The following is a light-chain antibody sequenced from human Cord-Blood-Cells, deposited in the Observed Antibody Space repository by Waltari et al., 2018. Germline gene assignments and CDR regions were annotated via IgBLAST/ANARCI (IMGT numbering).Light chain of an antibody. V-gene: IGKV4-1*01. J-gene: IGKJ1*01. Sequence: DIVMTQSPDSLAVSLGERATINCKSSQSVLYSSNNKNYLAWYQQKPGQPPNLLIYWASTRESGVPDRFSGSGSGTDFTLTISSLQAEEVAVYYCQQYYSTPPTFGQGTKVEIK. CDR1: QSVLYSSNNKNY. CDR3: QQYYSTPPT. CDR2: WAS.